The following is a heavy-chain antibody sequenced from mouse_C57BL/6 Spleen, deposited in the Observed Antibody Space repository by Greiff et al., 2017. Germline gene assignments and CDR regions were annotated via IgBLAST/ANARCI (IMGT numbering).Heavy chain of an antibody. CDR3: TSAHYDYDWIAY. CDR1: GFNFTDYY. CDR2: IDPENGDT. Sequence: VQLQQSGAELVKPGASVKLSCTASGFNFTDYYMHWVKQRPEQGLEWIGRIDPENGDTNEDPNFKGKATLTADTSSNTAYVQLSSLTSEDTAVYYCTSAHYDYDWIAYWGQGTLVTVSA. D-gene: IGHD2-4*01. V-gene: IGHV14-1*01. J-gene: IGHJ3*01.